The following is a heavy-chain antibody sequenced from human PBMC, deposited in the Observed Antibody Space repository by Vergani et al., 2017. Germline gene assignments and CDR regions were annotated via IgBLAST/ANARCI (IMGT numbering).Heavy chain of an antibody. CDR1: GYRFSDYG. CDR2: ISYDGDTT. Sequence: HVQMVESGGGVVQPGRSLRLSCAVSGYRFSDYGMHWVRQAPGRGLEWVALISYDGDTTYYEDSVKGRVTISRDNSKNTLFLQMHSLRVEDTALYYCAKFPLNITTPDRGDFWGQGSLVNGSS. D-gene: IGHD1-1*01. CDR3: AKFPLNITTPDRGDF. V-gene: IGHV3-30*18. J-gene: IGHJ4*02.